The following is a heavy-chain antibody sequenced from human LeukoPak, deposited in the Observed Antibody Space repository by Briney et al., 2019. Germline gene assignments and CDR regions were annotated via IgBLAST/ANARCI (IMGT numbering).Heavy chain of an antibody. CDR1: GGSISSGGYY. Sequence: SQTLSLTCTVSGGSISSGGYYWSWIRQHPGKGLEWIGYIYYSGSTYYNPSLKSRVTISVDTSKNQFSLKLSSVTAADTAVYYCARGAVLRFLEWLPPRVWFDPWGQGTLVTVSS. CDR2: IYYSGST. CDR3: ARGAVLRFLEWLPPRVWFDP. J-gene: IGHJ5*02. D-gene: IGHD3-3*01. V-gene: IGHV4-31*03.